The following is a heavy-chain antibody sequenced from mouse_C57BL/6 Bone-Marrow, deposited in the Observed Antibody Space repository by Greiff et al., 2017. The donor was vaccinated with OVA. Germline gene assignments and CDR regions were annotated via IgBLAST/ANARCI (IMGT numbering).Heavy chain of an antibody. V-gene: IGHV2-9-1*01. D-gene: IGHD2-3*01. CDR2: IWTGGGT. CDR3: ARNDGYYVSYYAMDY. J-gene: IGHJ4*01. CDR1: GFSLTSYA. Sequence: VMLVESGPGLVAPSQSLSITCTVSGFSLTSYAISWVRQPPGKGLEWLGVIWTGGGTNYNSALKSRLSISKDNSKSQVFLKMNSLQTDDTARYYCARNDGYYVSYYAMDYWGQGTSVTVSS.